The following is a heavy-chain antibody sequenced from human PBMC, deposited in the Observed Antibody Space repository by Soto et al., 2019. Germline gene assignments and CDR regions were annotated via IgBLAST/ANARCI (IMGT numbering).Heavy chain of an antibody. D-gene: IGHD4-17*01. CDR3: EGADGSAADYGDELGGLCDY. CDR1: GVTFSSYG. V-gene: IGHV3-33*01. CDR2: IRYEFSNE. Sequence: QVQLVESGGGVVQPGRSVRLSCAASGVTFSSYGMNWVRQAPGQGLEWVGGIRYEFSNEYYADSVKGRFTISRDNSKNTLYLEMTSLGAEDTAGYYCEGADGSAADYGDELGGLCDYWGQGTLVTVSS. J-gene: IGHJ4*02.